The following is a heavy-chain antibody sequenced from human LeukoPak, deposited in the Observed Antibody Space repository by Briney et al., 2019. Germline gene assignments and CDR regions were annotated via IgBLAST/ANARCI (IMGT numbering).Heavy chain of an antibody. CDR3: AKTKLGYFSGGSCYSRHYRLDY. Sequence: PGGSLRLSCATSGFTFSSYAISWVRQAPGKGLEWVSAISGSGGSTYYADSVKGRFTISSDNSKNTLYLQMNSLRAEDTAVYYCAKTKLGYFSGGSCYSRHYRLDYWGQGTLVTVSS. CDR1: GFTFSSYA. D-gene: IGHD2-15*01. CDR2: ISGSGGST. V-gene: IGHV3-23*01. J-gene: IGHJ4*02.